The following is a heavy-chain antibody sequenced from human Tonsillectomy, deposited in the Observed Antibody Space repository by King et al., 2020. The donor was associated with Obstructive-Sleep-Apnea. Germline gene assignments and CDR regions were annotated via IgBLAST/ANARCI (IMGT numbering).Heavy chain of an antibody. CDR1: GGTFSSYA. CDR2: IIPIFGTA. CDR3: ARGDGDDAIWFDP. J-gene: IGHJ5*02. V-gene: IGHV1-69*01. Sequence: VQLVESGAEVKKPGSSVKVSCKASGGTFSSYAISWVRQAPGQGLEWMGGIIPIFGTAYYAQTFQGRVTITADESTSTAYMQLSSLRAEDTAVYYCARGDGDDAIWFDPWGQGTLVTVSS. D-gene: IGHD4-17*01.